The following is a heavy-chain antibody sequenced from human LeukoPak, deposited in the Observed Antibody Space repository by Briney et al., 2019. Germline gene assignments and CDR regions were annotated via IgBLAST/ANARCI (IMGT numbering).Heavy chain of an antibody. Sequence: SETLSLTCTVSGGSISSYYWSWIRQPPGKGLEWIGYIYYSGSTNYNPSLKSRVTISVDTSKNQFSLKLSSVTAADTAVYYCAGSYYYYGMDVWGQGTTVTVSS. CDR3: AGSYYYYGMDV. J-gene: IGHJ6*02. V-gene: IGHV4-59*01. CDR2: IYYSGST. CDR1: GGSISSYY.